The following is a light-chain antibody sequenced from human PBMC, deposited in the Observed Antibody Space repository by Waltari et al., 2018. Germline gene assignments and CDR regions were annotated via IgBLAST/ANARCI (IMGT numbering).Light chain of an antibody. J-gene: IGKJ4*01. V-gene: IGKV3D-15*01. Sequence: ENVLTQSPDTLSLSPGERATLSCRASQTVSKDYLSWYQQKPGQPPRLLIYGVSNRATGIPDRFSGSGSGTEFTLTISSLQPEDFALYYCQQYNYWPPLTFGGGTNVEI. CDR1: QTVSKDY. CDR3: QQYNYWPPLT. CDR2: GVS.